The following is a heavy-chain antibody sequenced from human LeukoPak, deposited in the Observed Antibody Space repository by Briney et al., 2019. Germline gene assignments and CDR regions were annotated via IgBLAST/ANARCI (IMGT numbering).Heavy chain of an antibody. Sequence: ASVKVSCKASGYTFTGYYMHWVRQAPGQGLEWMGWINPNSGGTNYAQKFQGRVTMTRDTSISTAYMELSRLRSDDTAVYYCARAPYYDFWSGYCSRGSCYGMDVWGQGTPVTVSS. V-gene: IGHV1-2*02. CDR3: ARAPYYDFWSGYCSRGSCYGMDV. D-gene: IGHD3-3*01. CDR1: GYTFTGYY. J-gene: IGHJ6*02. CDR2: INPNSGGT.